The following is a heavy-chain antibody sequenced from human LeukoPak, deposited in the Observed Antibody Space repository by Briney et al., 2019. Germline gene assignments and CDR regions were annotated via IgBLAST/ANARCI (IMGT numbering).Heavy chain of an antibody. J-gene: IGHJ4*02. Sequence: PGRSLRLSCAASAFTFGTYGMHWVRQAPGKGLEWVAVISYDANNKNYADSVKGRFTISRDNSKNTLYLQMNSLRAEDTAVYYCAKDRHPARTDGYYFDYWGQGTLVTVSS. CDR2: ISYDANNK. D-gene: IGHD1-14*01. CDR1: AFTFGTYG. CDR3: AKDRHPARTDGYYFDY. V-gene: IGHV3-30*18.